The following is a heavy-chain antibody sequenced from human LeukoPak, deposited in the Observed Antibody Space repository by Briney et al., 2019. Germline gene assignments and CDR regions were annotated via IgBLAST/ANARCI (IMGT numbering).Heavy chain of an antibody. Sequence: GGSLRLSCAASGFTFSTYAMHWVRQASGRGLQWVAVISFDSRNKYHAESVKGRFTISRDNSKNTLYLQMNSLRTEDTAVYYCARDIKWGQNFDDWGQGALVTVSS. CDR2: ISFDSRNK. V-gene: IGHV3-30*04. CDR1: GFTFSTYA. CDR3: ARDIKWGQNFDD. D-gene: IGHD7-27*01. J-gene: IGHJ4*02.